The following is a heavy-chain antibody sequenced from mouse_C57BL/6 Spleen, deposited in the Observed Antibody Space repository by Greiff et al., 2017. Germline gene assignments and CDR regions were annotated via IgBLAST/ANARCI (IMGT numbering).Heavy chain of an antibody. J-gene: IGHJ3*01. V-gene: IGHV1-26*01. D-gene: IGHD1-1*01. Sequence: VQLQQSGPELVKPGASVKISCKASGYTFTDYYMNWVKQSHGKSLEWIGDINPNNGGTSYNQKFKGKATLTVDKSSSTAYMELRSLTSEDSAFYYCARSYYYGSSLAWFAYWGQGTLVTVSA. CDR1: GYTFTDYY. CDR3: ARSYYYGSSLAWFAY. CDR2: INPNNGGT.